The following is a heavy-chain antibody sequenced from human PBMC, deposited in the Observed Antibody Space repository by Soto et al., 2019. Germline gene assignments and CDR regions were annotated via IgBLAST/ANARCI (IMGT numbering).Heavy chain of an antibody. CDR3: ARVLRGWFDP. CDR1: GGSITSANW. Sequence: SETLSLTCAVSGGSITSANWWTLVRQPPGGGLEWIGEISHSGITNYKASLKSRVTMSVDKTKNDVSLKLTSVTAADTAVYYCARVLRGWFDPWGQGTPVTVSS. J-gene: IGHJ5*02. V-gene: IGHV4-4*02. CDR2: ISHSGIT.